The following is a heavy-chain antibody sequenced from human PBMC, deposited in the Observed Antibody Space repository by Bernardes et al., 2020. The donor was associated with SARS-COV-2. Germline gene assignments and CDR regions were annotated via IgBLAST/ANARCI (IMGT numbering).Heavy chain of an antibody. Sequence: GCSLRVSCAASGFSFNNYAMHWVRQAPGKGLEWVADISYEGSKRNFGDSVKGRITVSRDSAKNMVYLQMNSLRSEDTAVYYCAKARSLFMLYYDDAFDIWGQGTRVIVSS. CDR1: GFSFNNYA. D-gene: IGHD2-8*01. CDR3: AKARSLFMLYYDDAFDI. V-gene: IGHV3-30*18. J-gene: IGHJ3*02. CDR2: ISYEGSKR.